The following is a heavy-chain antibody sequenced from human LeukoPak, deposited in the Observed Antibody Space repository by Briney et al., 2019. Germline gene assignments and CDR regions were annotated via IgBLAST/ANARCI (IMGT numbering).Heavy chain of an antibody. J-gene: IGHJ4*02. V-gene: IGHV1-8*03. CDR3: ARTTSLTASGYDY. CDR2: INPNTGDR. CDR1: RYTFTNYH. Sequence: ASLKVSCKASRYTFTNYHINWVRQAPGQGLEWMGWINPNTGDRGYAQKFQGRVSITTDTSISTAYMELGSPRSEDTAVYFCARTTSLTASGYDYWGQGTLVTVSS. D-gene: IGHD4-17*01.